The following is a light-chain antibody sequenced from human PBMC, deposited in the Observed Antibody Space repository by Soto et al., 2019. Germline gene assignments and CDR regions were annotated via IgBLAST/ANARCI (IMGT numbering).Light chain of an antibody. CDR2: EVN. V-gene: IGLV2-14*01. J-gene: IGLJ1*01. CDR1: SSDVGGYNY. CDR3: SSYTSSSTYV. Sequence: QSVLTQPASVSGSPGQSITISCTGTSSDVGGYNYVSWYQQHPGKAPKLMIYEVNDRPSGVSNRFSGSKPGNTASLTISGLQAEDEADYYCSSYTSSSTYVFGTGTKVTAL.